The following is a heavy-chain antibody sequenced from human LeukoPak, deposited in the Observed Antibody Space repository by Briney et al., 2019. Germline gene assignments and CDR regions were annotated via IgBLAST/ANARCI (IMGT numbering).Heavy chain of an antibody. D-gene: IGHD6-19*01. Sequence: SETLSLTCTVSGGSISSSSYYWGWIRQPPGKGLEWIGSICYSGSTYYNPSLKSRVTISVDTSKNQFSPKLSSVTAADTAVYYCARHNQWLVNPFDYWGQGTLVTVSS. J-gene: IGHJ4*02. CDR1: GGSISSSSYY. V-gene: IGHV4-39*01. CDR3: ARHNQWLVNPFDY. CDR2: ICYSGST.